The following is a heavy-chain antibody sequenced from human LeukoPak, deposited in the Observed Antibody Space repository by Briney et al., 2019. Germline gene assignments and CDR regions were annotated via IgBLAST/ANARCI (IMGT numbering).Heavy chain of an antibody. V-gene: IGHV4-59*01. D-gene: IGHD5-18*01. J-gene: IGHJ4*02. CDR2: IYYSGST. CDR3: ARTRGYSYGFDY. CDR1: GGSISSYY. Sequence: SETLSLTCTVSGGSISSYYWSWIRQPPGQGLEWIGYIYYSGSTNYNPSLKSRVTISVDTSKNQFSLKLSSVTAADTAVYYCARTRGYSYGFDYWGQGTLVTVSS.